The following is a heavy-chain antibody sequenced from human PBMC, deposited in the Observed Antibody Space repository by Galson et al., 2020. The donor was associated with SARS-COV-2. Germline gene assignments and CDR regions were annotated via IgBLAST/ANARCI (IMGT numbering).Heavy chain of an antibody. CDR1: GFTFSSYG. Sequence: GGSLRLSCAASGFTFSSYGMHWVRQAPGKGLEWVAVIWYDGSNKYYADSVKGRFTISRDNSKNTLYLQMNSLRAEDTAVYYCARDLRYGDYEDYWGQGTLVTVSS. CDR2: IWYDGSNK. D-gene: IGHD4-17*01. J-gene: IGHJ4*02. CDR3: ARDLRYGDYEDY. V-gene: IGHV3-33*01.